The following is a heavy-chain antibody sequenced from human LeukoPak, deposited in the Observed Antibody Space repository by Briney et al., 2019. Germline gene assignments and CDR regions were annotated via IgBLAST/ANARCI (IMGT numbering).Heavy chain of an antibody. V-gene: IGHV4-39*07. D-gene: IGHD3-22*01. CDR1: GGSISSSSYY. CDR3: ARGYYDSSPNFDY. Sequence: PSETLSLTCTVSGGSISSSSYYWGWIRQPPGKGLEWIGSIYYSGSTYYNPSLKSRVTISVDTSKNQFSLKLSSVTAADTAVYYCARGYYDSSPNFDYWGQGTLVTVSS. J-gene: IGHJ4*02. CDR2: IYYSGST.